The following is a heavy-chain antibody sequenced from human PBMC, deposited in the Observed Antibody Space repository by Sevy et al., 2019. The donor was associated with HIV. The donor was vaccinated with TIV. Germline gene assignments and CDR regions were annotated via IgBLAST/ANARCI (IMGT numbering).Heavy chain of an antibody. CDR3: ARDLPSAVTNPFYYYGMDV. CDR2: ISYDGSKK. D-gene: IGHD4-17*01. V-gene: IGHV3-30*04. J-gene: IGHJ6*02. CDR1: GFTFSTYA. Sequence: GGSLRLSCAASGFTFSTYAIHWVRQAPGKGLEWVAVISYDGSKKYYVDSVKGRFTISRDNSKNTLYLQMNSLRPEDTAVYYCARDLPSAVTNPFYYYGMDVWGQGTTVTVSS.